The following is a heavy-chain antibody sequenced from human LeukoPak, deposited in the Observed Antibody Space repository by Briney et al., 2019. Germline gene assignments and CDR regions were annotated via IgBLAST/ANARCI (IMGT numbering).Heavy chain of an antibody. CDR1: GFTFTDYE. CDR3: ARERLSRITIFGVVTYNWFDP. CDR2: ISGSGDSV. V-gene: IGHV3-23*01. D-gene: IGHD3-3*01. J-gene: IGHJ5*02. Sequence: GGSLRLSCAASGFTFTDYEMSWVRQAPGKGLEWLSSISGSGDSVFYADSVKGRFTISRDNSLNTLHLQMNSLRAEDTAVYYCARERLSRITIFGVVTYNWFDPWSQGTLVTVSS.